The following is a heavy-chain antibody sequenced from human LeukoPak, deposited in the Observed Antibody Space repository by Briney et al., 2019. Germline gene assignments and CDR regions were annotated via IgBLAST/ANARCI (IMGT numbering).Heavy chain of an antibody. CDR3: ARDKSSDYDILTGLDYYYSMDV. J-gene: IGHJ6*02. CDR2: INAGNGNT. CDR1: GYTFTSYA. D-gene: IGHD3-9*01. V-gene: IGHV1-3*01. Sequence: ASVKVSCKASGYTFTSYAMHWVRQSPGQRLEWMGWINAGNGNTKYSQKFQGRVTITRDTSASTAYMELSSLRSEDTAVYYCARDKSSDYDILTGLDYYYSMDVWGQGTTVTVSS.